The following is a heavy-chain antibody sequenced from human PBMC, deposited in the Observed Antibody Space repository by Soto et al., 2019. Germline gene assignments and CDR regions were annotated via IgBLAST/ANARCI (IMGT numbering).Heavy chain of an antibody. CDR1: VFTLSNAW. J-gene: IGHJ6*02. CDR3: TTVIRFLDFWSGYYDTSYYYYYAMDV. V-gene: IGHV3-15*01. Sequence: LRLSCAASVFTLSNAWMSWVRQAPGKGLEWVGRIKSKTDGGTTDYAAPVKGRFTISRDDSKNTLYLQMNSLKTEDTAVYYCTTVIRFLDFWSGYYDTSYYYYYAMDVWGQRTTVTVCS. D-gene: IGHD3-3*01. CDR2: IKSKTDGGTT.